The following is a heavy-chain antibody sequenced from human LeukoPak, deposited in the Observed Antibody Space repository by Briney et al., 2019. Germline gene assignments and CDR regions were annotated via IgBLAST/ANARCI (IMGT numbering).Heavy chain of an antibody. CDR1: GFTFSSYA. D-gene: IGHD3-3*01. V-gene: IGHV3-23*01. Sequence: GGSLRLSCAASGFTFSSYAMSWVRQAPGKGLEWVSAISGSGGSTYYADSVKGRFTISSDNSKNTLYLQMNSLRAEDTAVYYCANDPFLPYYDFWSGYYPREGTFDYWGQGTLVTVSS. J-gene: IGHJ4*02. CDR3: ANDPFLPYYDFWSGYYPREGTFDY. CDR2: ISGSGGST.